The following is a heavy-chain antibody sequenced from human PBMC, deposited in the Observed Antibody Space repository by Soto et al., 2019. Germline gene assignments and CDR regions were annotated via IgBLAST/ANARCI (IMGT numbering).Heavy chain of an antibody. J-gene: IGHJ4*02. CDR3: ARAGYSYAPTHPLDY. V-gene: IGHV4-31*03. CDR2: IYYSGST. Sequence: SETLSLTCTVSGGSISSGGYYWSWIRQHPGKGLEWIGYIYYSGSTYYNPSLKSRVTISVDTSKNQFSLKLSSVTAADTAVYYCARAGYSYAPTHPLDYWGQGTLVTVSS. CDR1: GGSISSGGYY. D-gene: IGHD5-18*01.